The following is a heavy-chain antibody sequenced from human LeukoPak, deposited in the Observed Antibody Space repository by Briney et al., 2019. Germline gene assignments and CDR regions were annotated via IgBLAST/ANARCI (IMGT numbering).Heavy chain of an antibody. Sequence: GGSLRLSCAASGFTFSSYAMHWVRQAPGKGLEWVAVISYDGSNKYYADSVKGRFTISRDNSKNTLYLQMNSLRAEDTAVYYCARDWERDYYDSGGYLDYWGQGTLVTVSS. J-gene: IGHJ4*02. V-gene: IGHV3-30-3*01. CDR3: ARDWERDYYDSGGYLDY. CDR2: ISYDGSNK. CDR1: GFTFSSYA. D-gene: IGHD3-22*01.